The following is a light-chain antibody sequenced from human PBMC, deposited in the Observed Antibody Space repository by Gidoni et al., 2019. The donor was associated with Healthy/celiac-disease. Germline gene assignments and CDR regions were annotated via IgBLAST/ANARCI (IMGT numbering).Light chain of an antibody. Sequence: QSALTQPASVSGSPGQSITISCTGTSSGVGGYNYVSWYQQHPGKAPKLMIYEVSNRPSGVSNRFSGSKSGNTASLTISGLQAEDEADYYCSSYTSSSTWVFGGGTKLTVL. CDR1: SSGVGGYNY. CDR3: SSYTSSSTWV. V-gene: IGLV2-14*01. CDR2: EVS. J-gene: IGLJ3*02.